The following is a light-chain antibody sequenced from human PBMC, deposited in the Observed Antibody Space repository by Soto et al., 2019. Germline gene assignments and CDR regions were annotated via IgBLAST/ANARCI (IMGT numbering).Light chain of an antibody. J-gene: IGKJ3*01. Sequence: EIVLTQSPGTLSLSPGERATLYGRSSQSVGSNYLAWYQQKPGQAPRVLIYGASSRATGITDRFSGSGSGADFTLTISRLEPEDFAVYYCQQYTTSPFTFGPGTQVDIK. CDR1: QSVGSNY. CDR3: QQYTTSPFT. V-gene: IGKV3-20*01. CDR2: GAS.